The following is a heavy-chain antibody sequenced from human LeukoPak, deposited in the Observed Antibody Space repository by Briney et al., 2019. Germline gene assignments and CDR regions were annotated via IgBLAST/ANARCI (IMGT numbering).Heavy chain of an antibody. D-gene: IGHD3-10*01. Sequence: TSVKVSCKASGYTFTSYDINWVRQATGQGLEWMGWMNPNSGNTGYAQKFQGRVTMTRNASISTAYMELSSLRSEDTAVYYCARRSRSYGSGNIGGYWGQGTLVTVSS. CDR2: MNPNSGNT. CDR3: ARRSRSYGSGNIGGY. J-gene: IGHJ4*02. CDR1: GYTFTSYD. V-gene: IGHV1-8*01.